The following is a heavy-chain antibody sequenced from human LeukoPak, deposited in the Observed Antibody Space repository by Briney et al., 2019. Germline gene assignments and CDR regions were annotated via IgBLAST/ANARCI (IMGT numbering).Heavy chain of an antibody. J-gene: IGHJ6*03. D-gene: IGHD5/OR15-5a*01. CDR3: ARQASTRYYYYMDV. CDR2: IYTSGST. CDR1: GGSISSYY. V-gene: IGHV4-4*07. Sequence: SETLSLTCTVSGGSISSYYWSWIRQPAGKGLEWIGRIYTSGSTTYNPSLKSRVTMSVDTSKNQFSLKLSSVTAADTAVYYCARQASTRYYYYMDVWGKGTTVTISS.